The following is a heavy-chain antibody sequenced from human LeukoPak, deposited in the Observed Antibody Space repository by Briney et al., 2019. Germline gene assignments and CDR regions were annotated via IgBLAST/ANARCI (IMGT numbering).Heavy chain of an antibody. CDR2: ISSSSSYI. D-gene: IGHD3-22*01. V-gene: IGHV3-21*01. CDR1: GFTFSSYA. J-gene: IGHJ4*02. Sequence: GGSLRLSCAASGFTFSSYAMSWVRQAPGKGLEWVSSISSSSSYIYYADSVKGRFTISRDNAKNSLYLQVNSLRAEDTAVYYCARDPYYYDSSGYSDYWGQGTLVTVSS. CDR3: ARDPYYYDSSGYSDY.